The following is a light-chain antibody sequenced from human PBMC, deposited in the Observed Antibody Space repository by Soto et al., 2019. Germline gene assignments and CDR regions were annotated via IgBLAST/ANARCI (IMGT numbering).Light chain of an antibody. V-gene: IGLV2-8*01. Sequence: QSALTQPPSASGSPGQSVPISCTGTSSNLGLYNFVSWYQQHPGKAPKLTIYDVTKRPSGVPDRFSGSKSGNPASLTVSGLQAEDEAYYYCSSYAGFNKVIFGGGTQLTVL. CDR2: DVT. CDR1: SSNLGLYNF. CDR3: SSYAGFNKVI. J-gene: IGLJ7*01.